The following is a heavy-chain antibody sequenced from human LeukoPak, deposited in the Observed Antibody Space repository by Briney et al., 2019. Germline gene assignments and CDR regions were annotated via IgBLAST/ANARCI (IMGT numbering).Heavy chain of an antibody. CDR1: GFTFSHSG. J-gene: IGHJ4*02. CDR3: ATSGSYRFDY. D-gene: IGHD1-26*01. V-gene: IGHV3-33*01. Sequence: GGSLRLSCAASGFTFSHSGMHWVRQAPGKGLEWVAIIWYDGSNQYYADSVKGRFTISRDNSKNTLYLQMNSLRDEDTAVYYCATSGSYRFDYWGQGTLVTVSS. CDR2: IWYDGSNQ.